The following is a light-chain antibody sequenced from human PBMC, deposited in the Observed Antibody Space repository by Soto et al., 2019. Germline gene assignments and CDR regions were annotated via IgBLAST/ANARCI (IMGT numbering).Light chain of an antibody. Sequence: ALRMTQSPSSFSASTGDRVTITCRASQGISSYLAWYQQQPGKAPKLLIYAASTLQSGVPSRFSGSGSGTDFTLTISCLQSEDFATYYCQQYYSYPLTFGQGTKLEIK. CDR1: QGISSY. CDR2: AAS. V-gene: IGKV1-8*01. CDR3: QQYYSYPLT. J-gene: IGKJ2*01.